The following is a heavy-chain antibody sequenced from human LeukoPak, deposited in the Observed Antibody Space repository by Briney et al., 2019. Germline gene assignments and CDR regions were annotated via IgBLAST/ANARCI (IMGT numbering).Heavy chain of an antibody. J-gene: IGHJ4*02. V-gene: IGHV3-23*01. D-gene: IGHD2-15*01. CDR2: ISGSGGGST. CDR3: AKEAYCSGGSCPYYFDY. CDR1: GFSFSSYA. Sequence: GGSLRLSCAASGFSFSSYAMSWVRQAPGKGLEWVSAISGSGGGSTYYADSVKGRFTISRDNSKNTLYLQMNSLRAEDTAVYYCAKEAYCSGGSCPYYFDYWGQGTLVTVSS.